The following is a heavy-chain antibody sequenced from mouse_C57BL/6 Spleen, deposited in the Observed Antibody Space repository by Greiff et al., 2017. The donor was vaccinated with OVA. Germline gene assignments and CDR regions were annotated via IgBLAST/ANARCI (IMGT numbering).Heavy chain of an antibody. Sequence: EVKLMESGGGLVQPKGSLKLSCAASGFSFNTYAMNWVRQAPGKGLEWVARIRSKSNNYATYYADSVKDRFTISRDDSESMLYLQMNNLKTEDTAMYYCVRSYYGSSSWYFDVWGTGTTVTVSS. CDR1: GFSFNTYA. CDR2: IRSKSNNYAT. V-gene: IGHV10-1*01. D-gene: IGHD1-1*01. CDR3: VRSYYGSSSWYFDV. J-gene: IGHJ1*03.